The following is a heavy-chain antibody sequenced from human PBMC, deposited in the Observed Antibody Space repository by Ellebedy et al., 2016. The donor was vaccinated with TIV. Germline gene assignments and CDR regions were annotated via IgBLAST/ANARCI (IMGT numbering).Heavy chain of an antibody. Sequence: SVKVSCXASGGTFSSYAISWVRQAPGQGLEWMGGIIPIFGTANYAQKFQGRVTITADESTSTAYMELSSLRSEDTAVYYCASGGGCSSTSCEEGAFDYWGQGTLVTVSS. D-gene: IGHD2-2*01. CDR3: ASGGGCSSTSCEEGAFDY. J-gene: IGHJ4*02. CDR1: GGTFSSYA. V-gene: IGHV1-69*13. CDR2: IIPIFGTA.